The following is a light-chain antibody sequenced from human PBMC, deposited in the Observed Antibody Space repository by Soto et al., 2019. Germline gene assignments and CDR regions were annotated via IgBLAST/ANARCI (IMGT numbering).Light chain of an antibody. Sequence: QSALTQPPSASGSPGQSVTISCTGTSSDVGGYNYVSWYQQHPGKAPKLLIHEVSKRPSGVTDRFSGSKSGNTASLAISGLQSEDEADYYCATWDDRLNGYVFGSGTKLTVL. J-gene: IGLJ1*01. CDR2: EVS. V-gene: IGLV2-8*01. CDR3: ATWDDRLNGYV. CDR1: SSDVGGYNY.